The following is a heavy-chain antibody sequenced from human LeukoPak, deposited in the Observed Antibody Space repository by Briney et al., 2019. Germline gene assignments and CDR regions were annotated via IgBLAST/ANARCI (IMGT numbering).Heavy chain of an antibody. V-gene: IGHV3-21*01. CDR3: ARDRVVATIMRAFDI. CDR2: ISRSSSYI. D-gene: IGHD5-12*01. CDR1: GFTFSSYS. J-gene: IGHJ3*02. Sequence: GGSLRLSCAASGFTFSSYSMNWVRQAPGKGLEWVSSISRSSSYIYYADSVKGRFTISRDNAKNSLYLQMNSLRAEDTAVYYCARDRVVATIMRAFDIWGQGTMVTVSS.